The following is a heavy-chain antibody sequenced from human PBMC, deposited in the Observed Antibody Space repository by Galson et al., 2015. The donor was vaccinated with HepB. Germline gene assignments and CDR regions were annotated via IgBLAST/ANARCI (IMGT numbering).Heavy chain of an antibody. CDR1: GFTFSSYS. D-gene: IGHD6-13*01. CDR3: ARAWEQQLVATSYGMDV. Sequence: SLRLSCAASGFTFSSYSMNWVRQAPGKGLEWVSSISSSSSYIYYADSVKGRFTISRDNAKNSLYLQMNSLRAEDTAVYYCARAWEQQLVATSYGMDVWGQGTTVTVSS. CDR2: ISSSSSYI. J-gene: IGHJ6*02. V-gene: IGHV3-21*01.